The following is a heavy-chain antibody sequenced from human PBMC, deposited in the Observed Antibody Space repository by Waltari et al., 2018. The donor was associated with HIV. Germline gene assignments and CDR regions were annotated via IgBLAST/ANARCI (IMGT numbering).Heavy chain of an antibody. CDR2: IYSGGST. V-gene: IGHV3-66*01. CDR3: GAYCGGDCYSAAAETQYYFDY. CDR1: GFTVSSNY. Sequence: EVQLVESGGGLVQPGGSLRLSCAASGFTVSSNYMSWVRQAPGKGLELVSVIYSGGSTYDADSVKGRFTISRDNSKNTLYLQMNSLRAEDTAVYYCGAYCGGDCYSAAAETQYYFDYWGQGTLVTVSS. D-gene: IGHD2-21*02. J-gene: IGHJ4*02.